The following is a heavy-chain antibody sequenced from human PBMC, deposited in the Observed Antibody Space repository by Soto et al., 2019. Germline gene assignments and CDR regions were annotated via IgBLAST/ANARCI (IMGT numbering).Heavy chain of an antibody. J-gene: IGHJ5*02. Sequence: GGSLRLSCAASGFTLSSYGMHWVRQASGKGLEWVAVISYDGSNKYYADSVKGRFTISRDNSKNTLYLQMNSLRAEDTAVYYCAKDRISVVVPAAPTYNWFDPWAREP. D-gene: IGHD2-2*01. V-gene: IGHV3-30*18. CDR2: ISYDGSNK. CDR1: GFTLSSYG. CDR3: AKDRISVVVPAAPTYNWFDP.